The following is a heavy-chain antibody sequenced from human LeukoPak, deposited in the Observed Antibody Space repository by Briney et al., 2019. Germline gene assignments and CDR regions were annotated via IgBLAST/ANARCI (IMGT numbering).Heavy chain of an antibody. CDR1: GGSISSYY. D-gene: IGHD5/OR15-5a*01. CDR3: SRGQVRSLGPVYGGWFDP. V-gene: IGHV4-59*12. CDR2: IYYSGST. J-gene: IGHJ5*02. Sequence: PSETLSLTCTVSGGSISSYYWNWIRQPPGKGLEWIGYIYYSGSTNYNPSLKSRVTISVDTSKNQFSLKLSSVTAADTAVYYCSRGQVRSLGPVYGGWFDPWGQGTLVTVSS.